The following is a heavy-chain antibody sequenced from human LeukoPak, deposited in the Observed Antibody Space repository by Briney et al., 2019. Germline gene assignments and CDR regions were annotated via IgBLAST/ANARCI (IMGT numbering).Heavy chain of an antibody. J-gene: IGHJ4*02. Sequence: SGGSLRLSCAASGFTFSSYSMNWVRQAPGKGLEWVSSISSGSSYIYYADSVKGRFTISRDNAKNSLYLQMNSLRAEDTAVYYCARDWGYYDSSGYYYPYYFDYWGQGTLVTVSS. CDR1: GFTFSSYS. CDR2: ISSGSSYI. CDR3: ARDWGYYDSSGYYYPYYFDY. V-gene: IGHV3-21*01. D-gene: IGHD3-22*01.